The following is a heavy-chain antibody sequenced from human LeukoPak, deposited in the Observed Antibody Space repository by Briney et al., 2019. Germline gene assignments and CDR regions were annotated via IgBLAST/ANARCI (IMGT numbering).Heavy chain of an antibody. Sequence: GSLRLSCAASGFTFSSYAMHWVRQAPGKGLEWVAVISYDGSNKYYADSVKGRFTISRDNSKNTLYLQMNSLRAEDTAVYYCARCSRRVRGVISSGRVFDIWGQGTMVTVSS. CDR3: ARCSRRVRGVISSGRVFDI. J-gene: IGHJ3*02. CDR2: ISYDGSNK. V-gene: IGHV3-30-3*01. CDR1: GFTFSSYA. D-gene: IGHD3-10*01.